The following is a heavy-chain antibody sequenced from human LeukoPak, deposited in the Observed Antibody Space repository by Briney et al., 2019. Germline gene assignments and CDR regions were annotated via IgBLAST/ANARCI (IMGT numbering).Heavy chain of an antibody. CDR2: IWYDGSNK. CDR1: GFTFSSYG. V-gene: IGHV3-33*01. J-gene: IGHJ3*02. CDR3: ARTTDYGDLYDAFDI. D-gene: IGHD4-17*01. Sequence: GGSLRLSCAASGFTFSSYGIHWVRQAPGKGLEWVAVIWYDGSNKYYADSVKGRFTISRDNSKNTLYLQMNSLRAEDTAVYYCARTTDYGDLYDAFDIWGQGTMVTVSS.